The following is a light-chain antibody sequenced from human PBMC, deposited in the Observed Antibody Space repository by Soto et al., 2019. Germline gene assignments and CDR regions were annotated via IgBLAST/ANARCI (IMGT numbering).Light chain of an antibody. CDR2: SNN. CDR1: SSNIGSNT. J-gene: IGLJ1*01. Sequence: QSVLTQPPSASGTPGQRVTISCSGSSSNIGSNTVNWYQQLPGTAPKLLIYSNNQRPSGVPDRYSGSKSGTSASLAISGLESGSEDDYYCSAWDGSLNGPNDVFGTGTKLTVL. V-gene: IGLV1-44*01. CDR3: SAWDGSLNGPNDV.